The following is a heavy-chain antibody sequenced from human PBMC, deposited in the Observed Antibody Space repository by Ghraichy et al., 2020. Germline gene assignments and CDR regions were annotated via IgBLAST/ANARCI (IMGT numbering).Heavy chain of an antibody. CDR3: STSHDYSNYF. CDR2: IYYTGST. Sequence: ESLNISCTVSSGSISTIDYYWGWVRQPPGKGLEWIGSIYYTGSTYYNPSLKSRVTLSVDTSKNQFSLRLTSVTAADTAVYFCSTSHDYSNYFWGQGTLVTVSS. V-gene: IGHV4-39*01. J-gene: IGHJ4*02. D-gene: IGHD4-11*01. CDR1: SGSISTIDYY.